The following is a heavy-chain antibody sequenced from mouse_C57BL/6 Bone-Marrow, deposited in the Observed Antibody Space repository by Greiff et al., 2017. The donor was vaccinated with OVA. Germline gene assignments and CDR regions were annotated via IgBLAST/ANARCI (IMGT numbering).Heavy chain of an antibody. Sequence: QVQLKQSGAELARPGASVKLSCKASGYTFTSYGISWVKQRTGQGLEWIGEIYPRSGNTYYNEKFKGKATLTADKSSSTAYMELRSLTSEDSAVYFCAIWLRRQAWFAYWGQGTLVTVSA. V-gene: IGHV1-81*01. J-gene: IGHJ3*01. CDR1: GYTFTSYG. CDR2: IYPRSGNT. CDR3: AIWLRRQAWFAY. D-gene: IGHD2-2*01.